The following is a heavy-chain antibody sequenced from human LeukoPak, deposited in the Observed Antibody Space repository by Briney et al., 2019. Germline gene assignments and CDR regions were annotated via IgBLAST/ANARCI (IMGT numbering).Heavy chain of an antibody. V-gene: IGHV3-74*01. J-gene: IGHJ1*01. CDR1: GFTFSNYW. D-gene: IGHD3-22*01. Sequence: PGGSLRLSCAVSGFTFSNYWMHWVRQVPGRGLGWVSLINGDGSNTNYADSVKGRFTISRDNSKNTLYLQMNSLGAEDTAVYYCAKNYYDSSGYYYRECFQHWGQGTLVTVSS. CDR2: INGDGSNT. CDR3: AKNYYDSSGYYYRECFQH.